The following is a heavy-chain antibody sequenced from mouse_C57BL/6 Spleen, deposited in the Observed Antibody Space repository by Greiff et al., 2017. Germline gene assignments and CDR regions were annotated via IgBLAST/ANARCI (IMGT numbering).Heavy chain of an antibody. V-gene: IGHV3-6*01. D-gene: IGHD3-3*01. CDR2: IRYDGSN. CDR1: GYSITSGYY. CDR3: ARARGLALFDY. Sequence: EVQLQQSGPGLVKPSQSLSLTCSVTGYSITSGYYWNWIRQFPGNKLEWMGYIRYDGSNNYNPSLKNQITFTRDTSKNPMFLKLNSVTTEDAATECCARARGLALFDYWGQGTTLTVSS. J-gene: IGHJ2*01.